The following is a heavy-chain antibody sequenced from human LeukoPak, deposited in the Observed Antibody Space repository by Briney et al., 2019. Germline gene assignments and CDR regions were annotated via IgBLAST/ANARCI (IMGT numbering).Heavy chain of an antibody. Sequence: PGGSLRLSCAASGFTFSSYAMSWVRQAPGKGLEWVSAISGSGGSTYYADSVKGRFTISRDNSRNTLYLQMNSLRAEDTAVYYCAKDSRMMTFGGAVDCWGQGTLVTVSS. CDR3: AKDSRMMTFGGAVDC. CDR2: ISGSGGST. CDR1: GFTFSSYA. J-gene: IGHJ4*02. D-gene: IGHD3-16*01. V-gene: IGHV3-23*01.